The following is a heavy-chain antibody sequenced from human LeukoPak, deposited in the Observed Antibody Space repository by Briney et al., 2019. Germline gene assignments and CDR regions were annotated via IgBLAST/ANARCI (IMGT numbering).Heavy chain of an antibody. V-gene: IGHV4-34*01. CDR3: ARRRVGDIWGSNHLDS. D-gene: IGHD3-16*02. CDR2: INHSGNT. Sequence: PSETLSLTCTVYGGSFSGFYWSWLRQPPGKGLEWIGEINHSGNTYYNPSLKSRVTISVDTSKNQFSLKMRSVTAADTAVYYCARRRVGDIWGSNHLDSWGQGTLVTVSS. J-gene: IGHJ4*02. CDR1: GGSFSGFY.